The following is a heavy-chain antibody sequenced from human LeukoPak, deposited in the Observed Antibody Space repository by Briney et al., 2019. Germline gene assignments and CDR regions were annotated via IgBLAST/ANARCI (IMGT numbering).Heavy chain of an antibody. J-gene: IGHJ4*02. D-gene: IGHD5-18*01. CDR3: ARDRPAGHGYDYSFFDY. CDR1: GFNLSRYN. CDR2: ISRSSRSYI. Sequence: GGSLRLSCAASGFNLSRYNMNWVRQAPGKGLEWVSSISRSSRSYIYYADSVKGRFTISRDNAKNSLYLQMNSLRAEDTAVYYCARDRPAGHGYDYSFFDYWGQGTLVTASS. V-gene: IGHV3-21*01.